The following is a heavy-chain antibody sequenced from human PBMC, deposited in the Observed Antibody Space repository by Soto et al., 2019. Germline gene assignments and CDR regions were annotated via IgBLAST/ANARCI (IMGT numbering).Heavy chain of an antibody. Sequence: GGSLRLSCAASGFIFSNSAIHWVRQASGKGLEWVGRIRSKANNYTTTYTASVKGRFTISRDDSKNTAYLQMSSLKSEDTAVYYCARDRFDYYDTSGYWRFDPWGQGTLVTVSS. V-gene: IGHV3-73*01. CDR3: ARDRFDYYDTSGYWRFDP. CDR2: IRSKANNYTT. J-gene: IGHJ5*02. D-gene: IGHD3-22*01. CDR1: GFIFSNSA.